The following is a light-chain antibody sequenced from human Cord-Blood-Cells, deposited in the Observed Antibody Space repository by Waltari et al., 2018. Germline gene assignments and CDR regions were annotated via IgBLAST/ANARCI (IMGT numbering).Light chain of an antibody. CDR1: SAHSSYI. J-gene: IGLJ2*01. CDR2: LEGSGSY. Sequence: QPVLTQSSSASASLGSSVKLTCTLSSAHSSYIIAWHQQQPGKAPRYLMKLEGSGSYNKGSGVPDRFSGSSSGADCYLTISNLQSEDEADYYCETWDSNTRVFGGGTKLTVL. V-gene: IGLV4-60*03. CDR3: ETWDSNTRV.